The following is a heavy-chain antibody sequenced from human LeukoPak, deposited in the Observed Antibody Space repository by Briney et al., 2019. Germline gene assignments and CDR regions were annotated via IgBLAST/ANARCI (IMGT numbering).Heavy chain of an antibody. CDR3: ARDGYDFWSDYPTALDY. V-gene: IGHV3-48*01. J-gene: IGHJ4*02. D-gene: IGHD3-3*01. CDR1: GFNFSTYN. Sequence: GGSLRLSCAVSGFNFSTYNMNWVRQAPGKGLEWVSYISTSSRTIYYADSVKCRFTISRDNAKNSLYLQMNSLRAEDTAVYYCARDGYDFWSDYPTALDYWGQGTLVTVSS. CDR2: ISTSSRTI.